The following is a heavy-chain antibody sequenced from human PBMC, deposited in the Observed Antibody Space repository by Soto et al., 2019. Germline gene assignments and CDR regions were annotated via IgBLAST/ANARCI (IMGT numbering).Heavy chain of an antibody. CDR3: ANKNDH. V-gene: IGHV3-23*01. J-gene: IGHJ5*02. CDR1: GFTFSSYD. CDR2: ISGSTGST. Sequence: EVQLLESGGGLVQPGGSLRLSCAASGFTFSSYDMSWVRQAPGKGLEWVSTISGSTGSTYYADSVKGRFTISRDSSKISLYKKKDSLRPEDPAVNYCANKNDHWGQGPLVPASP.